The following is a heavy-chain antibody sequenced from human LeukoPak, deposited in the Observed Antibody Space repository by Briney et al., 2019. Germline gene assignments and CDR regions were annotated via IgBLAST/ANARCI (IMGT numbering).Heavy chain of an antibody. CDR1: GFTFSSYA. V-gene: IGHV3-30*04. D-gene: IGHD5-18*01. CDR3: ARDLVSGYSYGAREAFDI. Sequence: TGGSLRLSCAASGFTFSSYAMHWVRQAPGKGLEWVAVISYDGSNKYYADSVKGRFTISRDNSKNTLYLQMNSLRAEDTAVYYCARDLVSGYSYGAREAFDIWGQGTMVTVSS. J-gene: IGHJ3*02. CDR2: ISYDGSNK.